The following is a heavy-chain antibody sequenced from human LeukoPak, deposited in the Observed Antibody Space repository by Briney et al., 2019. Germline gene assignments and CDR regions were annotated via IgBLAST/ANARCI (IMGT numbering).Heavy chain of an antibody. CDR1: GYTFTDYY. CDR2: INPNSGGT. D-gene: IGHD2-2*01. CDR3: AKYCSSTSCPLGAFDI. V-gene: IGHV1-2*02. J-gene: IGHJ3*02. Sequence: ASVKVSCKAPGYTFTDYYMHWVRQAPGQGLEWMGWINPNSGGTNYAQKFQGRVTMTRDTSISTAYMELSRLRSDDTAVYYCAKYCSSTSCPLGAFDIWGQGTMVTVSS.